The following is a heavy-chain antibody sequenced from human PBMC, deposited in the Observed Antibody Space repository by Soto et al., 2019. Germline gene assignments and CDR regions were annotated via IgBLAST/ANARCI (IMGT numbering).Heavy chain of an antibody. J-gene: IGHJ6*02. Sequence: GGSLRLSCAASGFTFSSYAMSWVRQAPGKGLEWVSAISGSGGSTYYADSVKGRFTISRENSKNTLYLQMNSLRAEDTAVYYCAKPSIFGVVNNYYYGMDVWGQGTTVTVSS. CDR3: AKPSIFGVVNNYYYGMDV. CDR1: GFTFSSYA. V-gene: IGHV3-23*01. D-gene: IGHD3-3*01. CDR2: ISGSGGST.